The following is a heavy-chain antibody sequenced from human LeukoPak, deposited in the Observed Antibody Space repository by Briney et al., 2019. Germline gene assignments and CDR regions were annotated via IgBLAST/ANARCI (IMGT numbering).Heavy chain of an antibody. Sequence: SVKVSCKASGGTFSSYAISWVRQAPGQGLEWMGRIIPILGIANYAQKFQGRVTITADKSTSTAYMELRSLRSDDTAVYYCARDLEYSSSSPDYWGQGTLVTVSS. J-gene: IGHJ4*02. CDR1: GGTFSSYA. D-gene: IGHD6-6*01. V-gene: IGHV1-69*04. CDR2: IIPILGIA. CDR3: ARDLEYSSSSPDY.